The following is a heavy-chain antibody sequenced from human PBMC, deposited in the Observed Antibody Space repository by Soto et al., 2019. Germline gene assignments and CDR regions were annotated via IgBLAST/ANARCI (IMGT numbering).Heavy chain of an antibody. D-gene: IGHD5-12*01. V-gene: IGHV3-48*03. J-gene: IGHJ1*01. CDR2: ISSSGSRI. CDR1: GFTFSSYN. Sequence: EVQLVESGGGLVQPGGSLRLSCAASGFTFSSYNMNWVRQAPGKGLEWVSYISSSGSRINYADSLKGRFTISRDNAKNSLYLQMNSLRVEDTAVYYCASLGSGYHNAYWGQGTLVTVSS. CDR3: ASLGSGYHNAY.